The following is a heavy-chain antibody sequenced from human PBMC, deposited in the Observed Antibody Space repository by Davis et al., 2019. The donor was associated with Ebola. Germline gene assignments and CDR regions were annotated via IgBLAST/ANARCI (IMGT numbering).Heavy chain of an antibody. CDR2: IYYSGST. Sequence: SETLSLTCTVSARSISSYYWSWIRQPPGKGLEWIGSIYYSGSTYYNPSLKSRFTISVDTSKNQFSLKLSSVTAADTDVYYCAKQGSLLEWLLSWFDPWGQGTLVTVSS. J-gene: IGHJ5*02. V-gene: IGHV4-59*05. CDR1: ARSISSYY. D-gene: IGHD3-3*01. CDR3: AKQGSLLEWLLSWFDP.